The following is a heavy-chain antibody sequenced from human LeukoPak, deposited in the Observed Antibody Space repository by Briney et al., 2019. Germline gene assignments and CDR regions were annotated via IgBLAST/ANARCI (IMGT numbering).Heavy chain of an antibody. D-gene: IGHD1-26*01. V-gene: IGHV4-31*03. CDR1: GGSISSGGYY. J-gene: IGHJ4*02. CDR2: IYYSGST. CDR3: AREVVGATEFDY. Sequence: SETLSLTCTVSGGSISSGGYYWSWIRQHPGKGLEWIGYIYYSGSTYYNPSLKSRVTISVDTSKNQFSLKLSSVTAADTAVYYCAREVVGATEFDYWGQGTLVTVSS.